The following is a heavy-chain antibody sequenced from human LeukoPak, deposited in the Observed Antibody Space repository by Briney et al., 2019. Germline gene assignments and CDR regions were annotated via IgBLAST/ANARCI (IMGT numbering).Heavy chain of an antibody. CDR1: GGTFSSYT. J-gene: IGHJ4*02. D-gene: IGHD5-24*01. CDR3: ARETRRDRDGYPILDY. CDR2: IIPILGIA. Sequence: EASVKVSCKASGGTFSSYTISWVRQAPGQGLEWMGRIIPILGIANYAQTFQGRVTITADKSTSTAYMELSSLRSEDTAVYYCARETRRDRDGYPILDYWGQGTLVTVSS. V-gene: IGHV1-69*04.